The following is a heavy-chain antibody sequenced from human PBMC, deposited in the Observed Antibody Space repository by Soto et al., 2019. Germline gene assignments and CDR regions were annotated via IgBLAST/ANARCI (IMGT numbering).Heavy chain of an antibody. D-gene: IGHD6-13*01. CDR2: LSGSGGSI. J-gene: IGHJ4*02. CDR1: GFTFSSHA. CDR3: AKVSSSWYAGFFDL. Sequence: GGSQRLSYTASGFTFSSHAMTWVRQAPGKGLEWVSGLSGSGGSIYYADSVKGRFTISRDNSMNTLYLQMKSLRAEDTAVYYCAKVSSSWYAGFFDLWGQGTPVTVSS. V-gene: IGHV3-23*01.